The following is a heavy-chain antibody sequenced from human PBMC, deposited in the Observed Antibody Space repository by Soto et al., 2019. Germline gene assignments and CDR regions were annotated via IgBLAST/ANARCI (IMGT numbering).Heavy chain of an antibody. J-gene: IGHJ4*02. CDR3: ARELSGWYHF. CDR2: IRPHNGDT. V-gene: IGHV1-18*01. CDR1: GYTFTTIR. Sequence: QVKLVQSAAEVGKPGASVKVSCKASGYTFTTIRLSWVRQAPGQGLEWMGWIRPHNGDTQYAQKFQGRVTMTADTSTTTAYMEVRSLRPDDAAVFYCARELSGWYHFWGQGTLVTVSS. D-gene: IGHD6-19*01.